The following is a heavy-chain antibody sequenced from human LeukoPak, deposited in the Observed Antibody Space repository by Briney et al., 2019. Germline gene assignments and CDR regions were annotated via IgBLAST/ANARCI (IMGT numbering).Heavy chain of an antibody. V-gene: IGHV4-59*01. CDR3: ARSYYDSSGYGVSDY. CDR2: VYHSGST. CDR1: GDSISRNH. J-gene: IGHJ4*02. D-gene: IGHD3-22*01. Sequence: SETLSLTCAVSGDSISRNHWSWVRQPPGKGLEWIGYVYHSGSTNYNPSLKSRVTISVDTSKNQFSLKLSSVTAADTAVYYCARSYYDSSGYGVSDYWGQGTLVTVSS.